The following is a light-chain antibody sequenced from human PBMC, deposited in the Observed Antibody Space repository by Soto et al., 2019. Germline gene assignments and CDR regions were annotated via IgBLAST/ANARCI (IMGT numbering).Light chain of an antibody. Sequence: EIVLTQSPGTLALSPGERATLSCRASQSVNSNYLAWFQQKPGQAPRLLIYGVSSRATGIPDRFSGSGSETDFTLTISRLEPEGFAVYYCQQYGSLPRTFGQGTKVGIK. J-gene: IGKJ1*01. V-gene: IGKV3-20*01. CDR2: GVS. CDR1: QSVNSNY. CDR3: QQYGSLPRT.